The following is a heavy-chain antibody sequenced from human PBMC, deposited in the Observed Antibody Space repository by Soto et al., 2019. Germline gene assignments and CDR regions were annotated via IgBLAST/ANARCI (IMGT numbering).Heavy chain of an antibody. V-gene: IGHV4-30-2*01. CDR1: GDSIDSGGYS. Sequence: PSETLSLTCAVSGDSIDSGGYSWNWIRQPPGKGLEWIGYIYYTGGTSYNPSLKSRVTISVDTSKNQFSLKLSSVTAADTAVYYCAVAYNSLGYYFTSWGQGTLVTVSS. D-gene: IGHD3-22*01. CDR3: AVAYNSLGYYFTS. CDR2: IYYTGGT. J-gene: IGHJ4*02.